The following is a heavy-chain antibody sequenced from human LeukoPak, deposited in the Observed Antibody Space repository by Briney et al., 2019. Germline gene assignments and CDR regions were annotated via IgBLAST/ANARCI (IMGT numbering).Heavy chain of an antibody. V-gene: IGHV1-69*05. J-gene: IGHJ6*03. CDR3: AGGDPFNYYMDV. D-gene: IGHD4-17*01. CDR1: GGTFSGYA. Sequence: GAPVKVSCKASGGTFSGYAISWVRQAPGQGIEWMGGLIPLFGTTNCTRRFQGRITISTDESTTTAYMELSGLTFEDTAVYYCAGGDPFNYYMDVWGRGTTVSV. CDR2: LIPLFGTT.